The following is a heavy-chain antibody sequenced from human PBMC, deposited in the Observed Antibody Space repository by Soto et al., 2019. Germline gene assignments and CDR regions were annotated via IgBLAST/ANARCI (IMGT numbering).Heavy chain of an antibody. V-gene: IGHV4-59*01. CDR1: SRWS. J-gene: IGHJ5*02. D-gene: IGHD4-4*01. CDR3: ARRRSDYRVETRFDP. Sequence: SRWSPCWLKKPPGKGLERIGYIYYSGSTNYNPSLKSRVTISVDTSKNQFSLKLSSVTAADTAVYYCARRRSDYRVETRFDPWGDGTLVPVS. CDR2: IYYSGST.